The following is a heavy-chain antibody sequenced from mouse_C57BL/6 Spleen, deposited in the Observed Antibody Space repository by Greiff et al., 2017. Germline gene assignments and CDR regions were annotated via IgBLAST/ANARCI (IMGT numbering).Heavy chain of an antibody. V-gene: IGHV1-26*01. CDR2: INPNNGGT. CDR1: GYTFTDYY. CDR3: AREYYGSRGFAY. D-gene: IGHD1-1*01. J-gene: IGHJ3*01. Sequence: EVQLQQSGPELVKPGASVKISCKASGYTFTDYYMNWVKQSHGKSLEWIGDINPNNGGTSYNQKFKGKVTLTVDKSSSTAYMELRSLTSEDSAVYYCAREYYGSRGFAYWGQGTLVTVSA.